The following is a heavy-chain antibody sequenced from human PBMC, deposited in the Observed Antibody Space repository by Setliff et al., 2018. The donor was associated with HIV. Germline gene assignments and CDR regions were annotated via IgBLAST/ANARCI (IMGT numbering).Heavy chain of an antibody. V-gene: IGHV4-39*01. D-gene: IGHD6-19*01. CDR1: GDSLSLSTFY. J-gene: IGHJ5*02. Sequence: LSLTCTVSGDSLSLSTFYWAWIRQPPGRGPEWIGSIYSTGTTYYNPSLKSRVTISFDTSKNQFPLEVTSVTAADTAIYYCARHRFGSGWYGFVSGIDPWGQGTLVTVSS. CDR3: ARHRFGSGWYGFVSGIDP. CDR2: IYSTGTT.